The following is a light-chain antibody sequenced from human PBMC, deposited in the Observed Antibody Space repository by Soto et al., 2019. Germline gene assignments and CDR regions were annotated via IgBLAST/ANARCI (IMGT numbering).Light chain of an antibody. J-gene: IGKJ2*01. CDR2: DAS. V-gene: IGKV3-11*01. Sequence: EIVLTQSPDTLSLSPGERATLSCRASQSVNNYLAWYQQVHGQAPRLLIYDASKRATGIPARFSGSGSGTDFTLTISSLEPEDFAVYYCQQYDSSTYTFGQGTKLEIK. CDR1: QSVNNY. CDR3: QQYDSSTYT.